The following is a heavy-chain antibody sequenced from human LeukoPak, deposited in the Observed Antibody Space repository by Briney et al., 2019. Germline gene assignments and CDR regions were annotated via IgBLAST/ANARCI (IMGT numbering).Heavy chain of an antibody. Sequence: GGSLRLSCAASGFTFSSYWMSWVRQAPGKGLEWVAHIKQDGSEKYFVDSVEGRFTISRDNARNSLYLQMNSLRAEDTAVYYCAKASRFIVVVINDYYFDYWGQGTLVTVSS. CDR2: IKQDGSEK. J-gene: IGHJ4*02. CDR1: GFTFSSYW. V-gene: IGHV3-7*03. CDR3: AKASRFIVVVINDYYFDY. D-gene: IGHD3-22*01.